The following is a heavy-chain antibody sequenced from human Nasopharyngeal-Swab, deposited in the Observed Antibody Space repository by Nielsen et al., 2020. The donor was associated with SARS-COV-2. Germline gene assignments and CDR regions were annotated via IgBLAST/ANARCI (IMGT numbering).Heavy chain of an antibody. J-gene: IGHJ5*01. CDR2: IFHNSGT. CDR1: GVSITSQS. CDR3: AKEGATGWFEP. Sequence: ESLKISCTVSGVSITSQSWSWIRPPPGKGLDWLGYIFHNSGTSYTPSLKSRVTMFMDTSKNQFSLRLRSVSTADTAVYYCAKEGATGWFEPWGQGTLVTVSS. V-gene: IGHV4-59*11.